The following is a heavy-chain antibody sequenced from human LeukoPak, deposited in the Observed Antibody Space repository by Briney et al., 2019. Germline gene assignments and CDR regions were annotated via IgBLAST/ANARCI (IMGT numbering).Heavy chain of an antibody. D-gene: IGHD6-25*01. CDR2: LNRDATTI. V-gene: IGHV3-23*03. CDR3: AKPSGARWGFLRFEY. J-gene: IGHJ4*02. Sequence: GGSLRLSCAASGFTFSSTAMTWVRQVPGRGLEWVSSLNRDATTIYYADSVKGRFTISRDNSKNTLFLQMNSLTAEDTAIYYCAKPSGARWGFLRFEYWGQGALVTVSS. CDR1: GFTFSSTA.